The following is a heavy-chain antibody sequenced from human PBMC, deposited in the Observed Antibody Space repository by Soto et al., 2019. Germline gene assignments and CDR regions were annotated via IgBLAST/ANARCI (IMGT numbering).Heavy chain of an antibody. J-gene: IGHJ6*02. CDR3: AKDLGPLRLLNYYFYGLDV. Sequence: ASVKVSCKASGYTFTSYYMHWVRQAPGQGLEWMGIINPSGGSTSYAQKFQGRVTMTRDTSTNTVYMELSSLRAEDTAVYYCAKDLGPLRLLNYYFYGLDVWGQGTTVTVSS. CDR2: INPSGGST. V-gene: IGHV1-46*01. D-gene: IGHD2-15*01. CDR1: GYTFTSYY.